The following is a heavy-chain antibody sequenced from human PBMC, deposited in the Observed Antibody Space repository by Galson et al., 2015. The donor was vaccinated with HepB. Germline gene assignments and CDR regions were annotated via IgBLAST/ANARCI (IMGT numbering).Heavy chain of an antibody. CDR1: GFTFSSYA. CDR3: VKASYYYGSGSHAFDY. D-gene: IGHD3-10*01. CDR2: ISSNGGST. Sequence: SLRLSCAASGFTFSSYAMHWVRQAPGKGLEYVSAISSNGGSTYYADSVKGRFTISRDNSKNTLYLQMSSLRAEDTAVYYCVKASYYYGSGSHAFDYWGQGTLVTVSS. V-gene: IGHV3-64D*06. J-gene: IGHJ4*02.